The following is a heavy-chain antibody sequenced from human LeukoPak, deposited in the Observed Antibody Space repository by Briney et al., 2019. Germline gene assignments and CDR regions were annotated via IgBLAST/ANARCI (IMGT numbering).Heavy chain of an antibody. CDR1: GFTFSSYG. Sequence: GGTLRLSCAASGFTFSSYGMSWVRQAPGKGLEWVSAISGSGGSTYYADSVKGRFTISRDNSKNTLYLQMNSLRADDTAVYYCARSRWLDAFDYWGQGTLVTVSS. D-gene: IGHD6-19*01. CDR2: ISGSGGST. V-gene: IGHV3-23*01. J-gene: IGHJ4*02. CDR3: ARSRWLDAFDY.